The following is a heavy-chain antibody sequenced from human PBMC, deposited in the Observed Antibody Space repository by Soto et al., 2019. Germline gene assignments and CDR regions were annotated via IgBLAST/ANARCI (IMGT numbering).Heavy chain of an antibody. CDR1: GYSFTSYW. J-gene: IGHJ3*02. CDR3: ARLHCCPSSSGYCPDAFDS. Sequence: GESLKISCKGSGYSFTSYWIGWVRQMPGKGLEWIGIIYPGDSGTRYSPSFQGQVTISADKSISTAYLQWSSLKASDTAMYYCARLHCCPSSSGYCPDAFDSWGQGTMVT. D-gene: IGHD3-22*01. CDR2: IYPGDSGT. V-gene: IGHV5-51*01.